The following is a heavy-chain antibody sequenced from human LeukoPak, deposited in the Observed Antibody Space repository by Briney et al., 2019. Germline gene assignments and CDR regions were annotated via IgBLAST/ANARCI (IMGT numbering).Heavy chain of an antibody. D-gene: IGHD3-16*02. CDR1: GYTLTELS. CDR2: FDPEDGET. V-gene: IGHV1-24*01. CDR3: ATVYRLLPEYFQH. Sequence: ASVKVSCKVSGYTLTELSMHWVRQAPGKGLEWMGGFDPEDGETIYAQKFQGRVTMTEDTSTDTAYMELSSLRSEDTAVYYCATVYRLLPEYFQHWGQGTLATVSS. J-gene: IGHJ1*01.